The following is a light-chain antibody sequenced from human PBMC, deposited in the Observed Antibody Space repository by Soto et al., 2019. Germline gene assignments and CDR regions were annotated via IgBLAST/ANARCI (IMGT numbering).Light chain of an antibody. Sequence: QLVLTQPPSASGTPGQRVTISCSGSGSNIGNNVVNWYQQLPGAAPKLLIYISNQRPSGVPDRFSGSKSGTSASLAISGLQSEDEADYYCAAWDDSLNGVVFGGGTKLTVL. CDR1: GSNIGNNV. V-gene: IGLV1-44*01. CDR2: ISN. J-gene: IGLJ2*01. CDR3: AAWDDSLNGVV.